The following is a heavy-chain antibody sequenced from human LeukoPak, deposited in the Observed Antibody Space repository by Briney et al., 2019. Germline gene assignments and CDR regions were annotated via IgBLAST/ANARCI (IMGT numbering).Heavy chain of an antibody. CDR2: INPNSGGT. CDR3: ARGGSVSHEDYYDSSGYSYFDY. J-gene: IGHJ4*02. D-gene: IGHD3-22*01. V-gene: IGHV1-2*02. Sequence: ASVKVSCKASGYTFTGYYMHWVRQAPGQGLEWMGWINPNSGGTNYAQKFQGRVTMTRDTSISTAYMELSRLRYDDTALYYCARGGSVSHEDYYDSSGYSYFDYWGQGALVTVSS. CDR1: GYTFTGYY.